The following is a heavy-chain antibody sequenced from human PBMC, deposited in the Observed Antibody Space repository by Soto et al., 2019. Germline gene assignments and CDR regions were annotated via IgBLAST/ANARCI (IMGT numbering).Heavy chain of an antibody. CDR3: ASPAFSGYDSWWFDP. CDR1: GGTFSSYA. CDR2: IIPIFGTA. D-gene: IGHD3-22*01. J-gene: IGHJ5*02. V-gene: IGHV1-69*13. Sequence: SVKVSCKASGGTFSSYAISWVRQAPGQGLEWMGGIIPIFGTANYAQKFQGRVTITADESTSTAYMELSSLRSEDTAVYYCASPAFSGYDSWWFDPWGQGTPVTVSS.